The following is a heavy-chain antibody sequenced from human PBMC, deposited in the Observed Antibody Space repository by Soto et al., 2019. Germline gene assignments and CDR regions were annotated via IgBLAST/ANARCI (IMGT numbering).Heavy chain of an antibody. CDR3: ARVIFGVVIAYNWFDP. CDR1: GGSISSYY. CDR2: IYYSGST. D-gene: IGHD3-3*01. J-gene: IGHJ5*02. Sequence: KPSETLSLTCTVSGGSISSYYWSWIRQPPGKGLEWIGYIYYSGSTNYNPSLKSRVTISVDTSKNQFSLKLSSVTAADTAVYYCARVIFGVVIAYNWFDPWGQGTLVTVSS. V-gene: IGHV4-59*01.